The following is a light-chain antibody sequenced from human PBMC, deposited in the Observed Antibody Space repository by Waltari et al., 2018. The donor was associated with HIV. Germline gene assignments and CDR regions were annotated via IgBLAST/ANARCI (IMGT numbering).Light chain of an antibody. CDR3: QSTDSSITYVV. V-gene: IGLV3-25*03. J-gene: IGLJ3*02. CDR1: ALAKQY. CDR2: KDT. Sequence: SYELTQPPSVSVSPGQTARITCSGDALAKQYSYWYQQKPGQAPLLLIEKDTERPSGIPERFSGSSSGTTVTLTISGVQAEDEADYYCQSTDSSITYVVFGGGTKLTVL.